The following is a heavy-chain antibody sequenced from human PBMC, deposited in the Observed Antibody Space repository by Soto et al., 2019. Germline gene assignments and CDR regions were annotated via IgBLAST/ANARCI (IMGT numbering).Heavy chain of an antibody. V-gene: IGHV1-2*04. CDR2: INCKSGGT. Sequence: ASVKVSCKASGYTFTGNYMHWVRQAPGQGLEWMGWINCKSGGTNYAQKFQDWVTMTRDTSISTAYMELSRLRSDDTAVYYCAREGWDLQRGFDYWGQGTLVTVSS. D-gene: IGHD1-26*01. CDR3: AREGWDLQRGFDY. CDR1: GYTFTGNY. J-gene: IGHJ4*02.